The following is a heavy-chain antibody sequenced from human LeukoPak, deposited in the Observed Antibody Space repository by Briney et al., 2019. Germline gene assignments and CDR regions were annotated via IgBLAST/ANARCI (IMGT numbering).Heavy chain of an antibody. Sequence: GGSLRLSCAASGFTFSSYSMNWVRQAPGKGLEWVSSVSGSTTYIYYADSVKGRFTISRDNAKNSLYLQMNSLRAEDTAVYYCARGTKDDPLWGPYYYYGMDVWGQGTTVTVSS. CDR3: ARGTKDDPLWGPYYYYGMDV. CDR1: GFTFSSYS. CDR2: VSGSTTYI. V-gene: IGHV3-21*01. D-gene: IGHD3-10*01. J-gene: IGHJ6*02.